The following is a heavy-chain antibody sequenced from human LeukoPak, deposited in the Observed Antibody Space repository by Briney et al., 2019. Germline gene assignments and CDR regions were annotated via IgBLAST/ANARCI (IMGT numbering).Heavy chain of an antibody. CDR3: ARVTYYYDSSGYYYPDY. D-gene: IGHD3-22*01. J-gene: IGHJ4*02. V-gene: IGHV2-70*11. Sequence: SGPTLVNPTQTLTLTCTISGFSLSTSGMCVSWIRQPPGKALEWLARIDWDDDKYYSTSLKTRLTISKDTSKNQVVLTMTNMDPVDTATYYCARVTYYYDSSGYYYPDYWGQGTLVTVSS. CDR2: IDWDDDK. CDR1: GFSLSTSGMC.